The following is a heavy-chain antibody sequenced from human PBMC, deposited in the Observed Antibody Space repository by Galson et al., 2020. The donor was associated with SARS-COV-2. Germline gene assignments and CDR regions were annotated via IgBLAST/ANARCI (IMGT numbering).Heavy chain of an antibody. D-gene: IGHD3-22*01. V-gene: IGHV4-34*01. J-gene: IGHJ6*03. CDR1: GGSFSDYY. CDR2: INHSGST. Sequence: SETLSLTCAVYGGSFSDYYWSWIRQSPGKGLEWIGEINHSGSTKSSPSLKSRVTIAVDTSKNQFSLKVTSMTAADTAVYYCARSRQDVTMIVVAINAYYHYMDVWSKGTTVTISS. CDR3: ARSRQDVTMIVVAINAYYHYMDV.